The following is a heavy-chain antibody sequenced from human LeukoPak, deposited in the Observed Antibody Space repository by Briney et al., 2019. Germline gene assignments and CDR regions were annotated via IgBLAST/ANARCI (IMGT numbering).Heavy chain of an antibody. CDR1: GYTFTKNG. CDR3: AKDDYYDTSGRY. V-gene: IGHV1-18*01. CDR2: ISPYNCNT. D-gene: IGHD3-22*01. J-gene: IGHJ4*02. Sequence: ASVKVSCKASGYTFTKNGISWVRQAPGQGLEWMGWISPYNCNTNYAQKFQGRVTMTTDTSTSTAHMELRSLRSDDTAVYYCAKDDYYDTSGRYWGQGTLVTVSS.